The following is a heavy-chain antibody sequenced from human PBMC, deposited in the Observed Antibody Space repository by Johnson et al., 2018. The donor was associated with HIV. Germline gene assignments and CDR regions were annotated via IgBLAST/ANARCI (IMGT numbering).Heavy chain of an antibody. D-gene: IGHD1/OR15-1a*01. CDR2: ISYDGTNK. Sequence: QVQLVESGGGVVQPGKSLRLSCAASGFSVSNHPMHWVRQAPGKGLEWVAVISYDGTNKYYADSVKGRFTISRDNSNNTVYLEMNSLRAEDTALYYCARGGLGFQNIHDPFEIWGQGTMVTVSS. CDR3: ARGGLGFQNIHDPFEI. V-gene: IGHV3-30-3*01. CDR1: GFSVSNHP. J-gene: IGHJ3*02.